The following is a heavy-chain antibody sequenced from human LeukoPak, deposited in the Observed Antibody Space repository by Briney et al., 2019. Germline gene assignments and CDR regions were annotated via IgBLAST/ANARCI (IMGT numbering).Heavy chain of an antibody. V-gene: IGHV1-2*02. D-gene: IGHD5-24*01. Sequence: ASVKVSCKASGYIFTVYHMHWVRQAPGQGLEWMGWINPNSGDTNYAQKFQGRVTMTRDTSIRTVYMELSRLRSDDTAVYYCARVAVEMASWFDPWGQGTLLTVSS. J-gene: IGHJ5*02. CDR2: INPNSGDT. CDR3: ARVAVEMASWFDP. CDR1: GYIFTVYH.